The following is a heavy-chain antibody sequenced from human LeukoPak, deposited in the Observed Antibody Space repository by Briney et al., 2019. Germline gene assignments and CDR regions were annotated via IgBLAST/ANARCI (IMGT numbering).Heavy chain of an antibody. CDR3: ARDRVTHDAFDI. CDR2: IYYSGST. CDR1: GGSISSYY. D-gene: IGHD4-23*01. V-gene: IGHV4-59*01. Sequence: PSETLSLTCTVSGGSISSYYWSWIRQPPGKGLEWIGYIYYSGSTNYNPSLKCRVTISVDTSKNQFSLKLSSVTAADTAVYYCARDRVTHDAFDIWGQGTMVTVSS. J-gene: IGHJ3*02.